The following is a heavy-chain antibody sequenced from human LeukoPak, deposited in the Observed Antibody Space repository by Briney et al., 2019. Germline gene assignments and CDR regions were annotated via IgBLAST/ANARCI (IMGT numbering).Heavy chain of an antibody. CDR1: GFTFNDYW. J-gene: IGHJ3*02. V-gene: IGHV3-7*01. D-gene: IGHD2-21*02. Sequence: GGSLRLSCAASGFTFNDYWMSWVRQAPGKGLEWVAHIMETAIEKHYADSVEGRFTIPRDNAKNSLYLQMNSLRAEDTAVYYCARDLDTYVVLTAYDTFDIWGQGTMVTVSS. CDR2: IMETAIEK. CDR3: ARDLDTYVVLTAYDTFDI.